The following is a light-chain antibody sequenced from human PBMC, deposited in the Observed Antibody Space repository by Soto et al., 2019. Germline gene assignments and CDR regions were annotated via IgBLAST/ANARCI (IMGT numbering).Light chain of an antibody. V-gene: IGKV3-15*01. CDR1: HNDTSY. Sequence: TMYVTKGERATLSCISSHNDTSYLAWYQQKPGQAPKLLIYCVSTRASGIPARFGGSGSATEFTLTISSLQAEDLAVYYCQQYSRSPPTFGQGTKVDI. CDR2: CVS. J-gene: IGKJ1*01. CDR3: QQYSRSPPT.